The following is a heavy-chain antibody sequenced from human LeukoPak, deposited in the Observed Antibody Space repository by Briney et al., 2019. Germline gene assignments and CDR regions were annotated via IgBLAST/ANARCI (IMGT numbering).Heavy chain of an antibody. CDR2: IKTKSEGGTT. CDR3: TASLYSGRYFDY. V-gene: IGHV3-15*01. Sequence: PGGSLRLSCTASGFTFSNAGMNWVRQAPGKGLEWVGRIKTKSEGGTTDYAAPAKGRFTISRDDSKNALFLQMNSLTTEDTAIYHCTASLYSGRYFDYWGQGTLVTVSS. J-gene: IGHJ4*02. CDR1: GFTFSNAG. D-gene: IGHD1-26*01.